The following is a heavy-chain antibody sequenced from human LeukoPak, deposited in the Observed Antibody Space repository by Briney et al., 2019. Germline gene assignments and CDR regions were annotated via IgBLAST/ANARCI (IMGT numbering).Heavy chain of an antibody. Sequence: GGSLRLFCAASGFPFSRYGMHWVRQAPGKGLEGVAFIRYDGSNKYYADSVKGRFTISRDNSKNTLYLQMNSLRAEDTAVYYCAQSYYDSSGYYYVSYFDYWGQGTLVTVSS. D-gene: IGHD3-22*01. V-gene: IGHV3-30*02. CDR1: GFPFSRYG. CDR2: IRYDGSNK. CDR3: AQSYYDSSGYYYVSYFDY. J-gene: IGHJ4*02.